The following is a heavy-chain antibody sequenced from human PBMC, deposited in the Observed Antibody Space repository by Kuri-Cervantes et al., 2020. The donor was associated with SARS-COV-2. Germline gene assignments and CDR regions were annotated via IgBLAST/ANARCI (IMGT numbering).Heavy chain of an antibody. J-gene: IGHJ4*02. CDR3: ASDLYTAMSPVVDCGV. Sequence: AETLTLTCAASGFTFSSYSMNWVRQAPGKGLEWVSSVSNSSSYIYYADSVKGRFTISRDNAKNSLYLQMNSLRAEDTAVYYCASDLYTAMSPVVDCGVWGQGTLVTVSS. CDR2: VSNSSSYI. D-gene: IGHD5-18*01. V-gene: IGHV3-21*01. CDR1: GFTFSSYS.